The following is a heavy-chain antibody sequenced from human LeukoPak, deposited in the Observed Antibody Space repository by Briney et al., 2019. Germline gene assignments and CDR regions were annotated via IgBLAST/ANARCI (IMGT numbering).Heavy chain of an antibody. D-gene: IGHD3-16*02. CDR1: GFSLSTSGLG. Sequence: SGPTLVNPTQTLTLTCTLSGFSLSTSGLGVGWIRQPPGKALEWLALIYWDDDKRYSPSLKSRLAITKDTSKNQMVLTMTNMDPVDTATYYCARPITFGGVIVVNYFDYWGQGTLVTVSS. V-gene: IGHV2-5*02. CDR2: IYWDDDK. J-gene: IGHJ4*02. CDR3: ARPITFGGVIVVNYFDY.